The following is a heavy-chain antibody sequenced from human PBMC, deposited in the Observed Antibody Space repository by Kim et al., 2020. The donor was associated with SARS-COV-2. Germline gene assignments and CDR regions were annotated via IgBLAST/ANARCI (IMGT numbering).Heavy chain of an antibody. Sequence: GGSLRLSCAASGFTFNRNAMHWVRQAPGKGLEWVAVITYDGSNKDYADSVKGRFTISRDNSRNTVYLQMNSLRVEDTAVYYCARDLRSYIIVAGKADYYFDYWGQGTLVTVSS. D-gene: IGHD6-19*01. V-gene: IGHV3-30-3*01. CDR1: GFTFNRNA. CDR2: ITYDGSNK. CDR3: ARDLRSYIIVAGKADYYFDY. J-gene: IGHJ4*02.